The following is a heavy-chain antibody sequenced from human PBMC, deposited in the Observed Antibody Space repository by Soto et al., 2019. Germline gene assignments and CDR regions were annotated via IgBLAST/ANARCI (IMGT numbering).Heavy chain of an antibody. V-gene: IGHV1-2*02. Sequence: ASVKVSCKASGYTFTGYYMHWVRQAPGQGLEWMGWINPNSGGTNYAQKFQGRVTMTRDTSISTAYMELSGLRSDDTAVYYCARCFFPAVAGRTYYGMDVWGQGTTVTVSS. D-gene: IGHD6-19*01. CDR3: ARCFFPAVAGRTYYGMDV. CDR1: GYTFTGYY. J-gene: IGHJ6*02. CDR2: INPNSGGT.